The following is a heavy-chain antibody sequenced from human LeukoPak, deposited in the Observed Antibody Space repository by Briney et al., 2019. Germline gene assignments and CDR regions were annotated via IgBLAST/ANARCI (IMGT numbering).Heavy chain of an antibody. V-gene: IGHV3-33*06. CDR1: GFTFSSYG. Sequence: PGGSLRLSCAASGFTFSSYGMHWVRQAPGKGLEWVAVIWYDGSNKYYADSVKGRFTISRDNSKSTLYLQMNSLRAEDTAVYYCAKEAYIDMATITPDYWGQGTLVTVSS. CDR2: IWYDGSNK. J-gene: IGHJ4*02. CDR3: AKEAYIDMATITPDY. D-gene: IGHD5-24*01.